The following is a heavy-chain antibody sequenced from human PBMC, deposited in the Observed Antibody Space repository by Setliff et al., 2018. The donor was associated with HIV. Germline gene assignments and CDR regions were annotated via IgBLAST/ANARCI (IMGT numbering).Heavy chain of an antibody. D-gene: IGHD2-15*01. V-gene: IGHV3-48*04. CDR2: ISSSGNTI. CDR1: GFTFSGSA. J-gene: IGHJ3*01. Sequence: PGGSLRLSCAVSGFTFSGSAMHWVLQASGKGLECVSYISSSGNTIYYADSVKGRLTISSDNAKNSLYLQMNSLRAEDTAVYYCARDCHGVVTSCDGFDVWGQGTTVTVSS. CDR3: ARDCHGVVTSCDGFDV.